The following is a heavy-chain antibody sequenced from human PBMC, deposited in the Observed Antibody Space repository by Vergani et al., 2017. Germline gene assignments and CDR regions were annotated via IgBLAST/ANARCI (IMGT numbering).Heavy chain of an antibody. V-gene: IGHV3-7*01. J-gene: IGHJ4*02. D-gene: IGHD2-2*01. CDR2: IKQDGSEK. CDR3: ARDTADCSSTSCYR. Sequence: VQLVESGGGLVKPGGSLRLSCAASGFTFSDYYMSWIRQAPGKGLEWVANIKQDGSEKYYVDSVKGRFTISRDNAKNSLYLQMNSLRDEDTAVYYCARDTADCSSTSCYRWGQGTLVTVSS. CDR1: GFTFSDYY.